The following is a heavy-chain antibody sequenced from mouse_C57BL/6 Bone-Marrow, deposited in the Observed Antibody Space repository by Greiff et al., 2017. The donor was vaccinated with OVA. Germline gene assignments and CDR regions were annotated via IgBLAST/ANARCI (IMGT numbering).Heavy chain of an antibody. CDR3: VRHGDSSGYDVYFDY. D-gene: IGHD3-2*02. CDR1: GFSFNTYA. CDR2: IRSKSNNYAT. Sequence: EVQVVESGGGLVQPKGSLKLSCAASGFSFNTYAMNWVRQAPGKGLEWVARIRSKSNNYATYYADSVKDRFTISRDDSESMLYLQMNNLKTEDTAMYYCVRHGDSSGYDVYFDYWGQGTTLTVSS. V-gene: IGHV10-1*01. J-gene: IGHJ2*01.